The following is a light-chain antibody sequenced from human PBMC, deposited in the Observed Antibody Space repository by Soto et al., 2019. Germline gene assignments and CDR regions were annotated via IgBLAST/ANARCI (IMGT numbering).Light chain of an antibody. CDR1: QSVGGS. CDR3: QQRSNWPGT. V-gene: IGKV3-11*01. CDR2: DAS. J-gene: IGKJ3*01. Sequence: DTVLTQSPGTLSLSPGERDTLSCRASQSVGGSLVWYQQRPGQAPRLLVYDASNRATGIPARFGGSGSGTDFTLTINSLEPEDFAVYYCQQRSNWPGTFGPGTKVDI.